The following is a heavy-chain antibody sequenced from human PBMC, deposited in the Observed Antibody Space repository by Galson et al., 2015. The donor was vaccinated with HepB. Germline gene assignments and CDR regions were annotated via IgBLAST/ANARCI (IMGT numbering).Heavy chain of an antibody. CDR3: VKDLWFGDSCDY. V-gene: IGHV3-23*01. J-gene: IGHJ4*02. CDR1: GFTFSNNA. D-gene: IGHD3-10*01. Sequence: SLRLSCAASGFTFSNNAMTWVRQAPGKGLEWVAGISGSGAGTIYADSVKGRFTISRDNFKNTLHLDMSSLRAEDTAMYYCVKDLWFGDSCDYWGQGTLVTVSS. CDR2: ISGSGAGT.